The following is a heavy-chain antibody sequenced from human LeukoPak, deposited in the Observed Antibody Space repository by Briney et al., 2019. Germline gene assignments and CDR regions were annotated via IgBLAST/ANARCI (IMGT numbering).Heavy chain of an antibody. V-gene: IGHV4-59*01. D-gene: IGHD6-19*01. Sequence: SETLSLTCTVSGGSINTYFWSWIRQPPGKGLEWIGEIYESGSTNYNPSLKSRVTISVDTSKTQFSLKLSSVTAADTAVYYCARGVTGGWYGDFQHWGQGTLVTVSS. CDR1: GGSINTYF. CDR3: ARGVTGGWYGDFQH. J-gene: IGHJ1*01. CDR2: IYESGST.